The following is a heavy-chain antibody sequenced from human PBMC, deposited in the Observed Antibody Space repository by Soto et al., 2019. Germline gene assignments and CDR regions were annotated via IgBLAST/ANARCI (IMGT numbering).Heavy chain of an antibody. CDR1: GVTFSSYR. J-gene: IGHJ4*02. V-gene: IGHV1-69*13. CDR2: IVPIYRTA. CDR3: VRDSGAKLSSS. Sequence: EASLKVSCKASGVTFSSYRISWVRQAPGQGLEWVGGIVPIYRTADYAQKFQGRVAITADESARTSYMELRSLKSQDTAVYYCVRDSGAKLSSSWGQGTLVTVSS. D-gene: IGHD6-13*01.